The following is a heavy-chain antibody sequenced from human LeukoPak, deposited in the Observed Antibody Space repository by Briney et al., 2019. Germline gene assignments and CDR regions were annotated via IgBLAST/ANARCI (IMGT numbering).Heavy chain of an antibody. CDR2: IYSGGST. Sequence: GGSLRLSCAVSGFTFSSYAMNWARQAPGKGLEWVSIIYSGGSTYYADSVKGRFTISRDNSKNTLYLQMNSLRAEDTAVYYCARHLSGDDIWGQGTMVTVSS. CDR3: ARHLSGDDI. D-gene: IGHD4-17*01. CDR1: GFTFSSYA. V-gene: IGHV3-66*04. J-gene: IGHJ3*02.